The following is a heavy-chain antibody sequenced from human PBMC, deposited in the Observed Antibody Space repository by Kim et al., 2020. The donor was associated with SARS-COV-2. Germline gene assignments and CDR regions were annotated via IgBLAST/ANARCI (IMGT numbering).Heavy chain of an antibody. Sequence: SETLSLTCTVYGGSFSGYYWSWIRQPPGKGLEWIGEINHSGSTNYNPSLKSRVTISVDTSKNQFSLKLSSVTAADTAVYYCARGGAVRGVTGYTPHLTQGNLGYWGQGTLVTVSS. V-gene: IGHV4-34*01. CDR3: ARGGAVRGVTGYTPHLTQGNLGY. CDR2: INHSGST. CDR1: GGSFSGYY. J-gene: IGHJ4*02. D-gene: IGHD3-10*01.